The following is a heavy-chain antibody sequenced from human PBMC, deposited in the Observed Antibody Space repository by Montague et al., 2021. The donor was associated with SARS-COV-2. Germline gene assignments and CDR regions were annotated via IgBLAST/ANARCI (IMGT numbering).Heavy chain of an antibody. D-gene: IGHD2-21*01. CDR3: AREREGSDIFDL. CDR1: GASVTSEA. Sequence: SETLSLTCSVSGASVTSEAWGWIRQTPGKGLEWIAYSYDTGINDYHPTLRSRTTIAVDTSKTQPSLKLTSVSTAATAVYFCAREREGSDIFDLWGQGTMVTVSS. J-gene: IGHJ3*01. V-gene: IGHV4-59*02. CDR2: SYDTGIN.